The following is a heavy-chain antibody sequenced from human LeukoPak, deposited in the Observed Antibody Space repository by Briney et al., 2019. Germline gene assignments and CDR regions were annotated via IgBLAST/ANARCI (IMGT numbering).Heavy chain of an antibody. Sequence: PGGSLRLSCAASGFIVSSNYMSWVRQAPGKGLEWVSYISSSGSTIYYADSVKGRFTISRDNAKNSLYLQMNSLRAEDTAVYYCASLGVTMVRGDRWYFDYWGQGTLVTVSS. D-gene: IGHD3-10*01. CDR1: GFIVSSNY. J-gene: IGHJ4*02. V-gene: IGHV3-11*04. CDR2: ISSSGSTI. CDR3: ASLGVTMVRGDRWYFDY.